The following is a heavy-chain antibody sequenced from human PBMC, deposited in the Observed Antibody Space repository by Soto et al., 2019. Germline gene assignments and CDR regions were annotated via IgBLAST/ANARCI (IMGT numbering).Heavy chain of an antibody. CDR2: ISYDGSNK. Sequence: QVQLVESGGGVVQPGRSLRLSCAASGFTFSSYAMHWVRQAPGKGLEWVAVISYDGSNKYYADSVKGRFTISRDNYKNTLYLQMNSLRAEDTAVYYCARSRGSDAFDIWGQGTMVTVSS. CDR3: ARSRGSDAFDI. J-gene: IGHJ3*02. V-gene: IGHV3-30-3*01. CDR1: GFTFSSYA. D-gene: IGHD3-16*01.